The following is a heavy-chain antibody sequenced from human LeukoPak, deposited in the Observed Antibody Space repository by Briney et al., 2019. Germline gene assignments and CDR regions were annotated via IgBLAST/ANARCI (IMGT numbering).Heavy chain of an antibody. J-gene: IGHJ4*02. Sequence: GGSLRLSCSASGFTFSSYVMHWVRQAPGKGLEYVSAITSNGGTTYYADPVKGRFTISRDNSKNTLYLQMSSLRAEDTAVFYCVRYYYDSSGYQRYFDYWGQGTLVTVSS. CDR2: ITSNGGTT. V-gene: IGHV3-64D*09. D-gene: IGHD3-22*01. CDR1: GFTFSSYV. CDR3: VRYYYDSSGYQRYFDY.